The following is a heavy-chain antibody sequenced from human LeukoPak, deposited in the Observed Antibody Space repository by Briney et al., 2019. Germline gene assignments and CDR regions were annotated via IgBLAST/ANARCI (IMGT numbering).Heavy chain of an antibody. CDR3: ARAKFYDFWSGYLYYFDY. J-gene: IGHJ4*02. CDR1: GGSFSGYY. D-gene: IGHD3-3*01. CDR2: INHSGST. V-gene: IGHV4-34*01. Sequence: SETLSLTCAVYGGSFSGYYWSWIRQPPGKGLEWIGEINHSGSTNYNPSLKSRVTISVDTSKNQFSLKLSSVTAADTAVYYCARAKFYDFWSGYLYYFDYWGQGTLVTVSS.